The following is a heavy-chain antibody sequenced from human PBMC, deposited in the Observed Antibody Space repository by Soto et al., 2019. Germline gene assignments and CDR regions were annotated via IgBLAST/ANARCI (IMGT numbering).Heavy chain of an antibody. CDR3: ARKTGHRYFDL. J-gene: IGHJ2*01. CDR2: INHSGST. Sequence: SETLSLTCAVYGGSFSGYYWSWIRQPPGKGLEWIGEINHSGSTNYNPSLKSRVTISVDTSKNQFSLKLSSVTAADTAVYYCARKTGHRYFDLWGRGTLVTVSS. D-gene: IGHD7-27*01. CDR1: GGSFSGYY. V-gene: IGHV4-34*01.